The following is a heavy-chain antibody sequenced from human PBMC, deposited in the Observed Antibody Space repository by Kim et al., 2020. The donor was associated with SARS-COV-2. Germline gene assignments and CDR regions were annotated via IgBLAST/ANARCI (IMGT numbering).Heavy chain of an antibody. V-gene: IGHV1-2*02. CDR2: GGT. CDR3: ARDGGGFDY. J-gene: IGHJ4*02. Sequence: GGTHFAQKFQGRVTRTRDMSITTAYMQLSSLGSDDTAIYYCARDGGGFDYWGQGTLVTVSP.